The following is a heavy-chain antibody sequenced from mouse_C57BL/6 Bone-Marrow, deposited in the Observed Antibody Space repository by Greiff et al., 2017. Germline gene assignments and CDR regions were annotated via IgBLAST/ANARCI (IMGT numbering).Heavy chain of an antibody. CDR3: TTGDYGSSVYFDY. CDR2: IDPENGDT. CDR1: GFNIKDDY. Sequence: EVKLQQSGAELVRPGASVKLSCTASGFNIKDDYMHWVKQRPEQGLEWIGWIDPENGDTEYASKFQGKATITADTSSNTAYLQLSSLTSEDTAVYYCTTGDYGSSVYFDYWGQGTTLTVSS. D-gene: IGHD1-1*01. V-gene: IGHV14-4*01. J-gene: IGHJ2*01.